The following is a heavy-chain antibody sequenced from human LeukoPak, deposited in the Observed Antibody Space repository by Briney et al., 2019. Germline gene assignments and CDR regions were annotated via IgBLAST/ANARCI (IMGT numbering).Heavy chain of an antibody. CDR3: AKDIGAAAEVAAFDL. V-gene: IGHV3-9*01. CDR2: ISWNSGSI. J-gene: IGHJ2*01. Sequence: PGRSLRLSCAASGFTFDDYAMHWVRQAPGKGLEWVSGISWNSGSIGYADSVKGRFTISRDNAKNSLYLQMNSLRAEDTALYYCAKDIGAAAEVAAFDLWGRGTLVTVSS. CDR1: GFTFDDYA. D-gene: IGHD6-13*01.